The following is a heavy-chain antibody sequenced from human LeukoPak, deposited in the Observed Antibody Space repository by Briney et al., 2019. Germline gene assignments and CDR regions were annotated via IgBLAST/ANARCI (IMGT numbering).Heavy chain of an antibody. CDR3: AREYYDILTGPTGV. Sequence: GGSLRLSCAASGFTVSNNYMIWVRQAPGKGLEWVSLIYSNGVTNYADSVKGRFTISRDSSKNTLYLQMNSLRAEDTAVYYCAREYYDILTGPTGVWGQGTTVTVSS. CDR1: GFTVSNNY. CDR2: IYSNGVT. J-gene: IGHJ6*02. V-gene: IGHV3-66*03. D-gene: IGHD3-9*01.